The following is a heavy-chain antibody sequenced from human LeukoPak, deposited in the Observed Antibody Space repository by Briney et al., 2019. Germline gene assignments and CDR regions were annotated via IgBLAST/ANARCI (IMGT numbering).Heavy chain of an antibody. CDR2: ISTSGNT. D-gene: IGHD5-24*01. CDR1: GGSISGASYF. J-gene: IGHJ4*02. V-gene: IGHV4-61*02. CDR3: ARDRGRWQHIDY. Sequence: SETLSLTCTVSGGSISGASYFWTWIRQPAGKGLECIGRISTSGNTNYNPSLKSRVTISLDTSNNQFSLKLTSVTAADTAVYYCARDRGRWQHIDYWGQGALVTVSS.